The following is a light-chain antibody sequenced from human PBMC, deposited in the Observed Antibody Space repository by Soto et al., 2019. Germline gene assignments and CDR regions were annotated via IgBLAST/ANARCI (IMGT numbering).Light chain of an antibody. V-gene: IGKV3-20*01. Sequence: EIVLTQSPAILSVSPGERATLSCRASQSISRSLAWYQQKRGQAPRFLIYGASSRATGIPDRFSGSGSGTDFTLTISRLEPEDFAVYYCQQYGRSPTTFGQGTMVDI. CDR3: QQYGRSPTT. CDR2: GAS. CDR1: QSISRS. J-gene: IGKJ1*01.